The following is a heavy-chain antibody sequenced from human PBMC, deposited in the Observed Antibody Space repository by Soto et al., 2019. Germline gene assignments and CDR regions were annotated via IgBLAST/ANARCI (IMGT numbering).Heavy chain of an antibody. CDR2: IKRDGSEK. CDR1: GFMFGSYW. D-gene: IGHD4-17*01. CDR3: ARVRATDYEIDY. Sequence: PGGSLRLSCTASGFMFGSYWMTWVRHVPGKGLQWVANIKRDGSEKYYVDFVKGRFTISRDNADNSVSLDMNNLRVDDTATYYCARVRATDYEIDYWGQGALVTVSS. V-gene: IGHV3-7*03. J-gene: IGHJ4*02.